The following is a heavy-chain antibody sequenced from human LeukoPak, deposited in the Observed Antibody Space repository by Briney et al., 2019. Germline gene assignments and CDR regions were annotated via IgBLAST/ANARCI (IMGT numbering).Heavy chain of an antibody. CDR3: AKSHGDYGLLDY. D-gene: IGHD4-17*01. CDR2: FYPEDGEP. CDR1: GYSLTDLS. J-gene: IGHJ4*02. V-gene: IGHV1-24*01. Sequence: VASVKVSCKVSGYSLTDLSMQWVRQAPGKGLEWMGGFYPEDGEPIYAQKFQGRLSMTEDTSKDTGYMELRTLRSEDTALYYCAKSHGDYGLLDYWGQGTLVTVSS.